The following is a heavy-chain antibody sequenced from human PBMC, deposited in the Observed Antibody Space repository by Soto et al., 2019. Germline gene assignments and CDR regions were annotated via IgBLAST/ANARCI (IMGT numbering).Heavy chain of an antibody. J-gene: IGHJ5*02. CDR1: GGSISSGGYY. Sequence: QVQLQESGPGLVKPSQTLSLTCTVSGGSISSGGYYWSWIRQYPGKGLEWIGYIYYSGSTYYNPSLKSRVTISVDTSKNQFSLKLSSVTAADTAVYYCARAGVTIFGVVQNWFDPWGQGTLVTVSS. CDR2: IYYSGST. D-gene: IGHD3-3*01. CDR3: ARAGVTIFGVVQNWFDP. V-gene: IGHV4-31*03.